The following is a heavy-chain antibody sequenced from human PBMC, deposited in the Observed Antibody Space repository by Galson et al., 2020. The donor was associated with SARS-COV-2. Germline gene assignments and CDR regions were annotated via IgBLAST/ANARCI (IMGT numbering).Heavy chain of an antibody. CDR2: MSSTGSYI. V-gene: IGHV3-21*05. J-gene: IGHJ4*02. Sequence: KIGESLKISCAASGFNFRIYSMNWVRQVPGKGLERISCMSSTGSYIYYADSVRGRFTISRDNAKDSRYLHMNSLRVEDTAICYCVRDIVTGDGGGNLFEEWGQGTPVAVSS. CDR1: GFNFRIYS. CDR3: VRDIVTGDGGGNLFEE. D-gene: IGHD1-26*01.